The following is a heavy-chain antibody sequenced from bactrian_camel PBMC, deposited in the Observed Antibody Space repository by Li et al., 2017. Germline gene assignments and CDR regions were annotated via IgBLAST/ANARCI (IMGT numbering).Heavy chain of an antibody. J-gene: IGHJ4*01. V-gene: IGHV3S10*01. CDR2: IYTGDGST. CDR1: GFNFRGYD. CDR3: AADEYRACYYTDYVTY. D-gene: IGHD4*01. Sequence: VQLVESGGGSVQAGGSLKLTCAGSGFNFRGYDIAWVRQGPGKGLDWVSSIYTGDGSTNSADSVKGRFAISQDAAKNTVYLQMDSLNPEDTATYYCAADEYRACYYTDYVTYWGQGTQVTVS.